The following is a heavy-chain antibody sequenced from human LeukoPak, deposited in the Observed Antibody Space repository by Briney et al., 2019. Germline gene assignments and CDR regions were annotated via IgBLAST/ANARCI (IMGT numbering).Heavy chain of an antibody. J-gene: IGHJ6*03. CDR3: AKVDVVPASKAAYYMDV. V-gene: IGHV4-39*07. Sequence: SETLSLTCTVSGGSISSSSYYWGWIRQPPGKGLEWIGTIYYSGSTYYNPSLKSRVTISVDTSKNQFSLKLSSVTAADTAVYYCAKVDVVPASKAAYYMDVWGKGTTVTVSS. CDR1: GGSISSSSYY. D-gene: IGHD2-15*01. CDR2: IYYSGST.